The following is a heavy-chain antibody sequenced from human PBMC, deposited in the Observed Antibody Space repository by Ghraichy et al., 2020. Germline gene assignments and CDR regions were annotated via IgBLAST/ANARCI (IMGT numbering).Heavy chain of an antibody. D-gene: IGHD6-19*01. V-gene: IGHV3-23*01. CDR1: GFPFGNYA. CDR2: VSPSGGTT. Sequence: GGSLRLSCTASGFPFGNYALSWVRQAPGKGLEWVSAVSPSGGTTYYPDSLKGRFTVSKDMSKNTVYLQMSSLRAADTAVYYCAKSKRAQGSSGLLDYFDYWGQGTGVTVTS. J-gene: IGHJ4*02. CDR3: AKSKRAQGSSGLLDYFDY.